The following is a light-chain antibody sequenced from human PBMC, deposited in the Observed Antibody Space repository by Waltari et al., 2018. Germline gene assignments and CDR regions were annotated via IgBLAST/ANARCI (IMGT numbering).Light chain of an antibody. J-gene: IGLJ2*01. CDR3: NCATDDNVRI. Sequence: SYELTQPSSVSVSPGQTAKITCSGDIVTKKYVRWFQQKPGRAPVLVIYKDTERPPGIPERFSGSSSGTTVTLTISGAQGEDEAEYYCNCATDDNVRIFGGGTRLTVL. CDR2: KDT. V-gene: IGLV3-27*01. CDR1: IVTKKY.